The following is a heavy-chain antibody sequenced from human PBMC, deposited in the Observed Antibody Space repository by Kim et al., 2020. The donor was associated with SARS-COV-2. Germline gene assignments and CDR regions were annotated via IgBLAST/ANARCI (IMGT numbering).Heavy chain of an antibody. CDR2: ISSSGSTI. J-gene: IGHJ4*02. CDR1: GFTFSSYE. V-gene: IGHV3-48*03. D-gene: IGHD3-22*01. Sequence: GGSLRLSCAASGFTFSSYEMNWVRQAPGKGLEWVSYISSSGSTIYYADSVKGRFTISRDNAKNSLYLQMNSLRAEDTAVYYCARDRPYYYDSSEAFDYWGQGTLVTVSS. CDR3: ARDRPYYYDSSEAFDY.